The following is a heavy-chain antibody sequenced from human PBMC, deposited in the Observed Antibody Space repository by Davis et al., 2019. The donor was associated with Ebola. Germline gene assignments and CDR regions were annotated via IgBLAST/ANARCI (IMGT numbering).Heavy chain of an antibody. V-gene: IGHV3-48*02. CDR3: VRDYLFALDI. CDR2: IGTRGDPT. Sequence: PGGSLRLSCPASGFTFSSYTMNWVRQAPGKGLEWVSYIGTRGDPTVYADSVKGRFTVSRDDANNSLSLLMNSLRDEDTAIYYCVRDYLFALDIWGQETMVTVSS. J-gene: IGHJ3*02. CDR1: GFTFSSYT.